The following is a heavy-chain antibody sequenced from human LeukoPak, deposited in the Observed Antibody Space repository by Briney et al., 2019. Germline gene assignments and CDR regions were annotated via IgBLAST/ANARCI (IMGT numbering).Heavy chain of an antibody. Sequence: ASVKVSCKASGYTFTSYYMHWVRQAPGQGLEWMGIINPSGGSTSYAQKFLGRVTMTRDMSTSTVYMELSSLRSEDTAVYYCARENAHCSSTSCYPGYWGQGTLVTVSS. D-gene: IGHD2-2*01. CDR3: ARENAHCSSTSCYPGY. V-gene: IGHV1-46*01. J-gene: IGHJ4*02. CDR2: INPSGGST. CDR1: GYTFTSYY.